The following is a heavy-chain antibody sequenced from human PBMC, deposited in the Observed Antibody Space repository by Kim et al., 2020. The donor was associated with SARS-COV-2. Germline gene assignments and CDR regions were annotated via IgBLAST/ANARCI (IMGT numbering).Heavy chain of an antibody. CDR3: ARGPGARSYYYASMDV. V-gene: IGHV3-53*01. CDR1: GFTVSSNY. J-gene: IGHJ6*02. Sequence: GGSLRLSCAASGFTVSSNYMSWVRQAPGKGLEWVSVIYSGGSTYYADSVKGRFTISRDNSKNTLYLQMNSLRAEDTAVYYCARGPGARSYYYASMDVWGQGTTVTVSS. D-gene: IGHD3-10*01. CDR2: IYSGGST.